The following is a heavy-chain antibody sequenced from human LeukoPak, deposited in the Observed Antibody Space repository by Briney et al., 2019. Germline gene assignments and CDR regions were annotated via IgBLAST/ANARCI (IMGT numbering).Heavy chain of an antibody. D-gene: IGHD1-20*01. Sequence: PGRSLRLSCAASGFTFDDYAMHWVRHAPGKGLEWVSGISWNSGSIAYAYSVKGRFTFSRDNAKNSLYLQLNSLSAKAMALSYCAKAGRGNNWDVIRAFDISGQGTMVTVSS. CDR1: GFTFDDYA. V-gene: IGHV3-9*03. CDR2: ISWNSGSI. J-gene: IGHJ3*02. CDR3: AKAGRGNNWDVIRAFDI.